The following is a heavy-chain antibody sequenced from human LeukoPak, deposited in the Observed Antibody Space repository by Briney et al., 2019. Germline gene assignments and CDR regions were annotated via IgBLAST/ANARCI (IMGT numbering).Heavy chain of an antibody. V-gene: IGHV4-59*01. D-gene: IGHD6-13*01. CDR1: GGSISSYY. CDR2: IYYSGST. J-gene: IGHJ5*02. Sequence: SETLSLTRTVSGGSISSYYWSWIRQPPGKGLEWIGYIYYSGSTNYNPSLKSRVTISVDTSKNQFSLKLSSVTAADTAVYYCAKYSSSWGWFDPWGQGTLVTVSS. CDR3: AKYSSSWGWFDP.